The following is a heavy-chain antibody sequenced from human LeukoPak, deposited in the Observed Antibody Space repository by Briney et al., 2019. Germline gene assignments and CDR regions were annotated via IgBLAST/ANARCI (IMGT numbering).Heavy chain of an antibody. Sequence: GGSLRLSCAASGFTFSSNYMSWVRQAPGKGLEGVSVIYSGGSTYYSDSVKGRFTISRDNSKNTLYLQMSSLRAEDTAVYYCAARWGYCSSTSCYYYYYYMDVWGKGTTVTVSS. J-gene: IGHJ6*03. CDR2: IYSGGST. D-gene: IGHD2-2*01. V-gene: IGHV3-53*01. CDR1: GFTFSSNY. CDR3: AARWGYCSSTSCYYYYYYMDV.